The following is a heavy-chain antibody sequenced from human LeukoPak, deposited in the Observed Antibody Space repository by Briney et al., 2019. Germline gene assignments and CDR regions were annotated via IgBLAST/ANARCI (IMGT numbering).Heavy chain of an antibody. Sequence: PSETLSLTCTVSGGPISSYYWGWIRQPPGKGLEWIGSIYDSGSTYYNPSLKSRVTISVDTSKNQFSLKLNSVTAADTAVYYCARHYGPWGQGTLVTVSS. J-gene: IGHJ5*02. CDR1: GGPISSYY. D-gene: IGHD3-10*01. V-gene: IGHV4-39*01. CDR3: ARHYGP. CDR2: IYDSGST.